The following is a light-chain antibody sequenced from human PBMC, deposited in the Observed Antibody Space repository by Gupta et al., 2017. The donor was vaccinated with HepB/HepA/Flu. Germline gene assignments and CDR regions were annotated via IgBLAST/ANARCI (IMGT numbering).Light chain of an antibody. CDR1: QDISNY. CDR2: DAS. CDR3: QQYDNLSALT. V-gene: IGKV1-33*01. J-gene: IGKJ4*01. Sequence: DIQMTQSPSSLSASVGDRVTITCQASQDISNYLNWYQQKLGKAPKLLIYDASNLETGVPSRFSGSGSGTDFTFTISSLQPEDIATYYCQQYDNLSALTFGGGTKVEIK.